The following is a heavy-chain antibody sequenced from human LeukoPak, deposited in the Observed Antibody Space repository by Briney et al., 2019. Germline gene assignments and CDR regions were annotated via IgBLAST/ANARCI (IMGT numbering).Heavy chain of an antibody. CDR1: GGSIGGYY. D-gene: IGHD3-22*01. V-gene: IGHV4-59*08. CDR3: ARRYDSSLYYYYYMDV. J-gene: IGHJ6*03. Sequence: PSETLSLTCTVSGGSIGGYYWSWIRQPPGKGLEWIGYIYYSGITNYNPSLKSRVTISVDTSKNQFSLKLSSVTAAATAVYYCARRYDSSLYYYYYMDVWGKGTTVTVSS. CDR2: IYYSGIT.